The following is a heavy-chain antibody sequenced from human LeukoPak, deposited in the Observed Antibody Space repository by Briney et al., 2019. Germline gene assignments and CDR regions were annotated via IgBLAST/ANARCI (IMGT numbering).Heavy chain of an antibody. CDR3: ARGPLGSGYGDYGVGY. CDR2: INHSGST. D-gene: IGHD4-17*01. CDR1: GGSFSGYC. J-gene: IGHJ4*02. V-gene: IGHV4-34*01. Sequence: PSETLSLTCAVYGGSFSGYCWSWIRQPPGKGLEWIGEINHSGSTNYNPSLKSRVTISVDTSKNQFSLKLSSVTAADTAVYYCARGPLGSGYGDYGVGYWGQGTLVTVSS.